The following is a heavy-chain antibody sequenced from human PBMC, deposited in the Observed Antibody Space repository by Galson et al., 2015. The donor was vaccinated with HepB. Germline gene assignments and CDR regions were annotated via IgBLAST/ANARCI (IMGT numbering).Heavy chain of an antibody. J-gene: IGHJ4*02. V-gene: IGHV3-15*07. CDR2: IKSKTDGGTT. Sequence: SLRLSCAASGFTFSNAWMNWVRQAPGKGLEWVGRIKSKTDGGTTDYAAPVKGRFTISRDDSKNTLYLQMNSLKTEDTAVYYCTTDPRRGYSYGGIDYWGQGTLVTVSS. CDR3: TTDPRRGYSYGGIDY. CDR1: GFTFSNAW. D-gene: IGHD5-18*01.